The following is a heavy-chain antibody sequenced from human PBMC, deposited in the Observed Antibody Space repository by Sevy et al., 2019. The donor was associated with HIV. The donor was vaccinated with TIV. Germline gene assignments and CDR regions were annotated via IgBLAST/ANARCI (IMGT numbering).Heavy chain of an antibody. CDR2: ISSNGDNA. Sequence: WSLRLSCAASGFAFRTYAFHWVRQAPGRGLEWVGLISSNGDNAFYANSVRGRFTISRDNSMNTLYLELNNLTPDDTAVYYCARGPEWELTSFLSHWGQGTLVTVSS. J-gene: IGHJ4*02. CDR3: ARGPEWELTSFLSH. D-gene: IGHD3-9*01. CDR1: GFAFRTYA. V-gene: IGHV3-30-3*01.